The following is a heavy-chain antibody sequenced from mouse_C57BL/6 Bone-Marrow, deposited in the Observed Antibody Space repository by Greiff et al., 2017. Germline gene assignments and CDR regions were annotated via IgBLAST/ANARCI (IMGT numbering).Heavy chain of an antibody. Sequence: QVQLQQSGAELVKPGASVKISCKASGYAFSSYWMNWVKQRPGKGLEWIGQIYPGDGDTNYNGKFKGKATLTADKSSSTAYMQLSSLTSEDSAVYFCARERGDYYAMDYWGQGTSVTVSS. CDR1: GYAFSSYW. J-gene: IGHJ4*01. V-gene: IGHV1-80*01. CDR2: IYPGDGDT. CDR3: ARERGDYYAMDY.